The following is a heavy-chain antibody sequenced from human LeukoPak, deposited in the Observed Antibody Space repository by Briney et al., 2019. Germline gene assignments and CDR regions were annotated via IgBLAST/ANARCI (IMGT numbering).Heavy chain of an antibody. CDR1: GFTFSSYA. V-gene: IGHV3-23*01. CDR2: ISGSGGST. CDR3: AKVPAGTRYYFDY. Sequence: HPGGSLRLFCAASGFTFSSYAMSWVRQAPGKGLEWVSAISGSGGSTYYADSVKGRFTISRDNSKNTLYLQMNSLRAEDTAVYYCAKVPAGTRYYFDYWGQGTLVTVSS. J-gene: IGHJ4*02. D-gene: IGHD6-19*01.